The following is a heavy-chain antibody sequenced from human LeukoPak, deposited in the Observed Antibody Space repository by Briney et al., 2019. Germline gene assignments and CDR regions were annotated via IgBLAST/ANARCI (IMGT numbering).Heavy chain of an antibody. CDR3: ARPYCSSKTCKRWFDP. CDR2: VNPNSGNS. CDR1: GYTFNTYD. V-gene: IGHV1-8*03. J-gene: IGHJ5*02. Sequence: ASVMVSCKASGYTFNTYDIHWVRQAAGRGLEWMGWVNPNSGNSGYEQKFQGRVTITMNTSITTAYLGLDNLTSEDTAVYYCARPYCSSKTCKRWFDPWGQGTLVTVSA. D-gene: IGHD2-2*01.